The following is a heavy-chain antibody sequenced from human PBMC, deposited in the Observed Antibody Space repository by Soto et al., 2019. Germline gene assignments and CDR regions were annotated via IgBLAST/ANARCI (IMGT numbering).Heavy chain of an antibody. CDR3: AREAGWQRMVPYD. CDR1: GYTFTSYG. CDR2: ISAFNGDT. Sequence: QVQLVQSGTEVKKPGASVNVSCKAFGYTFTSYGFSWVRQVPGQGLEWLGWISAFNGDTKYAQTMKGRLTVTTDTSTTTVHRELRSLTPADTAVYYCAREAGWQRMVPYDWGQGTLVTVS. J-gene: IGHJ4*02. V-gene: IGHV1-18*04. D-gene: IGHD6-25*01.